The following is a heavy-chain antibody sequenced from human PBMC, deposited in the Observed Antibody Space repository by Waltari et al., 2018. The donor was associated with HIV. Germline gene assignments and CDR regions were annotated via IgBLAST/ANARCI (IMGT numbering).Heavy chain of an antibody. CDR3: AKSDFTELVRGQKAFDV. J-gene: IGHJ3*01. Sequence: QAQLVQSGAETKKPGSLVTVSCQASGGAFDTFALPWVRQAPGQGLEWLGGTAPFFGVIYAQDFNGRVTITSNPSTRTVFLELGGLRPDDTAVYFCAKSDFTELVRGQKAFDVWGQGT. D-gene: IGHD1-26*01. CDR1: GGAFDTFA. CDR2: TAPFFGV. V-gene: IGHV1-69*19.